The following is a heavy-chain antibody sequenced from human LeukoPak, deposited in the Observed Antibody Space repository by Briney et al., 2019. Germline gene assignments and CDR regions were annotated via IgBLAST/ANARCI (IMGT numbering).Heavy chain of an antibody. D-gene: IGHD6-19*01. CDR3: AKVPQRYSSGWYNYYYMDV. V-gene: IGHV3-43D*03. CDR2: ISWDGGST. J-gene: IGHJ6*03. Sequence: GGSLRLSCAASGFTFDDYAMHRVRQAPGKGLEWVSLISWDGGSTYYADSVKGRFTISRDNSKNSLYLQMNSLRAEDTALYYCAKVPQRYSSGWYNYYYMDVWGKGTTVTVSS. CDR1: GFTFDDYA.